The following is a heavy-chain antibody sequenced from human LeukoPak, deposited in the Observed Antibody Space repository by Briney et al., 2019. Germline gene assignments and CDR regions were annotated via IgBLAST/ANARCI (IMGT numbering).Heavy chain of an antibody. V-gene: IGHV1-8*01. J-gene: IGHJ5*02. CDR1: GYTFTSYD. D-gene: IGHD2-2*01. CDR3: ARGPSREIDIVPAAIRDWFDP. CDR2: MNPNSGNT. Sequence: ASVKVSCKASGYTFTSYDINWVRQATGQGLEWMGWMNPNSGNTGYAQKFQGRVTMTRNTSISTAYMELSSLRSEDTAVYYCARGPSREIDIVPAAIRDWFDPWGQGTLVTVSS.